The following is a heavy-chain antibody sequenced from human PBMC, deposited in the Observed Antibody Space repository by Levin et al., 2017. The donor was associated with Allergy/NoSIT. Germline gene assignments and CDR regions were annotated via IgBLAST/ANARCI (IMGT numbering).Heavy chain of an antibody. CDR1: GFNFPRSA. Sequence: SVKVSCKASGFNFPRSAVHWVRQARGQGLEWIGWIVVDSGDTHYAQQFQERVTITRDRSTSTAYMELSSLKSDDTAVYFCASGSSRQYVLDIGGRGTTVTVSS. D-gene: IGHD2-2*01. V-gene: IGHV1-58*01. CDR2: IVVDSGDT. CDR3: ASGSSRQYVLDI. J-gene: IGHJ6*01.